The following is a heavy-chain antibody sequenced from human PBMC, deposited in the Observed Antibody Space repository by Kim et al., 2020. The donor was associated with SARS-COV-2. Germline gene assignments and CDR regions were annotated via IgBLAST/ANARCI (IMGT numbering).Heavy chain of an antibody. D-gene: IGHD2-2*03. V-gene: IGHV3-7*01. CDR2: IKEDGSEK. CDR3: WISPSVYYYGMDV. CDR1: GFTFSSYW. J-gene: IGHJ6*02. Sequence: GGSPRLSCAASGFTFSSYWMSWVRQAPGKGLEWVANIKEDGSEKYYVDSVKGRFTISRDNAKNSLYLQMNSLRAEDTAVYYCWISPSVYYYGMDVWGQGTTVTVS.